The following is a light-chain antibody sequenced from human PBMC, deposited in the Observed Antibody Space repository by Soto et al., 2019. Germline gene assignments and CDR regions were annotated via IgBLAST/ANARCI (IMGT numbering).Light chain of an antibody. CDR2: RAS. CDR3: QQYNNWPLT. Sequence: DILMTQSPATLSLSPGGRATLSCRASQSVSSNLAWYQQKPGQAPRLLIQRASTRATGIPARFSGSGSGTEFTLTISSLQSEDFAVYYCQQYNNWPLTFGGGTKVDIK. V-gene: IGKV3-15*01. CDR1: QSVSSN. J-gene: IGKJ4*01.